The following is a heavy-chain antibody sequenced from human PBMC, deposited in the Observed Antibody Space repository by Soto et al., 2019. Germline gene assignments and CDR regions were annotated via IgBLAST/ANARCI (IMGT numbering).Heavy chain of an antibody. CDR2: IYYSGST. Sequence: SETLSLTCTVSGGSISSYYWSWIRQPPGKGLEWIGYIYYSGSTNYNPSLKSRVTISVDTSKNQFSLKLSSVTAADTAVYYCARDRSYSSGWYDRYYYYGMDVWGQGTTVTVS. V-gene: IGHV4-59*01. CDR1: GGSISSYY. J-gene: IGHJ6*02. CDR3: ARDRSYSSGWYDRYYYYGMDV. D-gene: IGHD6-19*01.